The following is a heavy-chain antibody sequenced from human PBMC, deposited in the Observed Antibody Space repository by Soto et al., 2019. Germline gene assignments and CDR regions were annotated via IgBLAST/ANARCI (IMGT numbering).Heavy chain of an antibody. V-gene: IGHV3-30*18. CDR1: GFTFGNYV. J-gene: IGHJ4*02. CDR2: TSYDGNNK. Sequence: GGALRLSCTDSGFTFGNYVMHWVRQAPGKGLEWVASTSYDGNNKYYADSLKGRFTISRDNSKKMVYLQMTSLGPEDTAVYYCAKGGGSARDFDYWGQGALVTVSS. CDR3: AKGGGSARDFDY. D-gene: IGHD1-26*01.